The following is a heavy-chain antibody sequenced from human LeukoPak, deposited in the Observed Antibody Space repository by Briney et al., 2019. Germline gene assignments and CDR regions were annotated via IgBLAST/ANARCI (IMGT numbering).Heavy chain of an antibody. CDR1: GFTFSSYW. J-gene: IGHJ5*02. D-gene: IGHD3-3*01. Sequence: PGGSLRLSCAASGFTFSSYWMHWVRQAPGKGLVWVSRINSDGRTTNYADSVRGRFTISRDNAKNTLYLQMNSLRAEDTAVYYCAGDKGVVEGWFDPWGQGTLVTVSS. CDR2: INSDGRTT. CDR3: AGDKGVVEGWFDP. V-gene: IGHV3-74*01.